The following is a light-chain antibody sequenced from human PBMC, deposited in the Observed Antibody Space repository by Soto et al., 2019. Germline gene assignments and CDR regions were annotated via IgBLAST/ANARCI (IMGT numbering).Light chain of an antibody. CDR2: DVS. CDR3: QQRSDWPWT. V-gene: IGKV3-11*01. CDR1: ESVTDY. J-gene: IGKJ1*01. Sequence: EIVLTQSASTLSWSPGERGTLSWRASESVTDYLAWYQQKPGQAPRLLVYDVSNRAAGIPTRFSGGGSGTDFTLTISNVEPEDFAVYYCQQRSDWPWTFGQGTKVDIK.